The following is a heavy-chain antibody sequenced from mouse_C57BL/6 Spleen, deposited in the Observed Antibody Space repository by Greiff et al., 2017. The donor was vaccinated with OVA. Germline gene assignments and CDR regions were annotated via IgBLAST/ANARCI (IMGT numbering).Heavy chain of an antibody. CDR1: GYTFTDYY. V-gene: IGHV1-77*01. CDR3: ARSYSNYFYYFDY. CDR2: IGPGSGST. J-gene: IGHJ2*01. D-gene: IGHD2-5*01. Sequence: QVQLQQSGAELVKPGASVKISCKASGYTFTDYYINWVKQRPGQGLEWIGKIGPGSGSTYYNEKFKGQGTLTADKSSSTAYMQLSSLTSEDSAVYFCARSYSNYFYYFDYWGQGTTLTVSS.